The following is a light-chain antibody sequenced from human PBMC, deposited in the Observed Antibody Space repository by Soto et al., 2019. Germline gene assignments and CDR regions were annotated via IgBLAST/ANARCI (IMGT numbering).Light chain of an antibody. J-gene: IGKJ2*01. CDR2: WAS. Sequence: DIVTTQSPDSLAVSLGERATINCKSSQSVLYNSNNKNYLAWYQQQPGQPPQLLIYWASTRESGVPDRFSGSESGTDFTLTISSLQAEDVAVYYCQQYYSTPYTFGQGTKLEIK. CDR1: QSVLYNSNNKNY. CDR3: QQYYSTPYT. V-gene: IGKV4-1*01.